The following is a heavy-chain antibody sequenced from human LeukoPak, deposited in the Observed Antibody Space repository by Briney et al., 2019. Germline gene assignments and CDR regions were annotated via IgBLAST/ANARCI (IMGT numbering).Heavy chain of an antibody. D-gene: IGHD1-26*01. J-gene: IGHJ4*02. CDR3: ARYSGSYYYPPAWDL. CDR2: TSTSGGSA. CDR1: GFTVSSNC. Sequence: PGGSLRLSCAASGFTVSSNCMSWVRQAPGKGLEWVSATSTSGGSAYYADSVKGRFTISRDNSKNTLYLQMDSLRADDTAVYYCARYSGSYYYPPAWDLWGQGTLVTVSS. V-gene: IGHV3-23*01.